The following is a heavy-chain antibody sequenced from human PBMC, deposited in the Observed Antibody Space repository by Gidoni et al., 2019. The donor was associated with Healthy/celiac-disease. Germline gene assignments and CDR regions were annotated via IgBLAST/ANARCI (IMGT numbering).Heavy chain of an antibody. J-gene: IGHJ6*02. V-gene: IGHV3-30*18. Sequence: QVQLVESGGGVVQPGRSLRLSCAASGFTLSSHCMHWVRQAPGKGLEWVAVISYDGSNKYYADSVKGRFTISRDNSKNTLYLQMNSLRAEDTAVYYCAKDSMVTSYYYYYGMDVWGQGTTVTVSS. CDR3: AKDSMVTSYYYYYGMDV. CDR1: GFTLSSHC. D-gene: IGHD5-18*01. CDR2: ISYDGSNK.